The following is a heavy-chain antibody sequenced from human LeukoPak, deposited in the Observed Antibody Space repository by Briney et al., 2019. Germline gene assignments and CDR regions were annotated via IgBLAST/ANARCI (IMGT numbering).Heavy chain of an antibody. D-gene: IGHD6-13*01. CDR3: ARVIAAAEDFDY. CDR2: INGDGSST. Sequence: GGSLRLSCAASGFTFSSYWMHWVRQAPGKGLVWVSRINGDGSSTSYADSVKGRFTISRDNAKNTLYLQMNSLRAEDTAVYYCARVIAAAEDFDYWGQGTLVTVSS. CDR1: GFTFSSYW. V-gene: IGHV3-74*01. J-gene: IGHJ4*02.